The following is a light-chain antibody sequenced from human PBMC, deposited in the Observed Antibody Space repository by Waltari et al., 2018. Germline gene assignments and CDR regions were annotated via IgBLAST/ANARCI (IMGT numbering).Light chain of an antibody. J-gene: IGKJ1*01. V-gene: IGKV4-1*01. Sequence: EIVMNQSPDSVAVSLGERAPINCKSSQSVLYSSNNKNYLACYQQKPGQPPKLLLYWAATREAGVPDRCSGSGSGTDFTLTISSLQAEDVAVYYCHQHYSTITWTFGQGTKVEI. CDR1: QSVLYSSNNKNY. CDR2: WAA. CDR3: HQHYSTITWT.